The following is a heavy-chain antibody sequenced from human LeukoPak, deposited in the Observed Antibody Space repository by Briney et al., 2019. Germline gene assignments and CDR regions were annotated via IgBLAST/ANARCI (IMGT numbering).Heavy chain of an antibody. CDR1: GFTFSNYW. V-gene: IGHV3-7*01. D-gene: IGHD6-19*01. CDR3: ARGGGETSSGQLFDY. CDR2: INQEGSEM. Sequence: PGGSLRLSCAASGFTFSNYWMSWVRQAPGKGLEWVANINQEGSEMYYVDSVKGRFTISRDNAKNSLYLQMNSLRPEDTAVYYCARGGGETSSGQLFDYWGQGTLVTVSS. J-gene: IGHJ4*02.